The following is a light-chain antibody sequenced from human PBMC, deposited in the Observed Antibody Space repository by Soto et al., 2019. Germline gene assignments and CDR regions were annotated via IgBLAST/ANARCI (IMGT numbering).Light chain of an antibody. CDR1: QSLLHSNGYNY. J-gene: IGKJ2*01. CDR2: LGS. CDR3: MQALQTPRT. V-gene: IGKV2-28*01. Sequence: DIVMTQSPLSLPVTPGEPASISCRSSQSLLHSNGYNYLDWYLQKPGQSPQVLIFLGSNRASGVPDRFSGSGSGTDFTLKISRVEAEDVGVYYCMQALQTPRTFGQGTKLKIK.